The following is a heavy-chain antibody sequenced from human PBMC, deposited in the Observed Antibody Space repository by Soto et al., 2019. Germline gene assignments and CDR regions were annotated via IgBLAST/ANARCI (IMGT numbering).Heavy chain of an antibody. D-gene: IGHD4-17*01. CDR1: GFTFNTYS. CDR2: IWYDGTQK. CDR3: ARAGGTTVTGLWHFDS. J-gene: IGHJ4*02. Sequence: GSLRLSCEASGFTFNTYSMHWVRQPPGKGLERLAAIWYDGTQKYYADSVKGRFIISRDNSKKTLYLEMNSLRAEDTAVYYCARAGGTTVTGLWHFDSWGQGTLVTVSS. V-gene: IGHV3-33*01.